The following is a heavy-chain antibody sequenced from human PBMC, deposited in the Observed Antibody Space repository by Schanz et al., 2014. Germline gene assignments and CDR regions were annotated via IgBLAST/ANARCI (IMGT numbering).Heavy chain of an antibody. Sequence: QVQLVQSGAEVKKPGASVKVSCKTSGYTFSSYGITWVRQAPGQGLEWMGRIISILGIPNYAQKFQGRVTFTADKSTSTAYMELSSLKSEDTAVYYCARDGVDAAAGGNYWGQGTLVTVSS. CDR2: IISILGIP. J-gene: IGHJ4*02. CDR3: ARDGVDAAAGGNY. D-gene: IGHD6-13*01. CDR1: GYTFSSYG. V-gene: IGHV1-69*04.